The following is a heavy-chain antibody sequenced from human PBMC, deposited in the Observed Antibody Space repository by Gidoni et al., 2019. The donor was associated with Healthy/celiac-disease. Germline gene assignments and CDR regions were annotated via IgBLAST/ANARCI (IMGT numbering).Heavy chain of an antibody. CDR1: GFTFSIYW. CDR3: ARQTLTAMWYY. D-gene: IGHD5-18*01. V-gene: IGHV3-7*01. J-gene: IGHJ4*02. CDR2: IKQEGSEK. Sequence: EVQLVESGGGLVQPGGSLRLSCAASGFTFSIYWLSWVRQAPGKGLEWVANIKQEGSEKYYVDSVKGRFTISRDNAKNSLYLQMNSLRAEDTAVYYCARQTLTAMWYYWGQGTLVTVSS.